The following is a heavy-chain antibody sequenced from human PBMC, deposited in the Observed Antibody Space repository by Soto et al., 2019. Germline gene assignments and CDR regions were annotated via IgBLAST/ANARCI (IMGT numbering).Heavy chain of an antibody. CDR3: ARDTNRGSRWEPFDY. CDR1: CYTFTSYG. CDR2: ISAYNGNT. D-gene: IGHD6-13*01. J-gene: IGHJ4*02. V-gene: IGHV1-18*04. Sequence: SVNVYFKASCYTFTSYGISWVRQAPVQGLEWMGWISAYNGNTNYAQKLQGRVTMTTDTSTNTAYMELRSLRSDDTAVYYCARDTNRGSRWEPFDYWGQGTLVTVYS.